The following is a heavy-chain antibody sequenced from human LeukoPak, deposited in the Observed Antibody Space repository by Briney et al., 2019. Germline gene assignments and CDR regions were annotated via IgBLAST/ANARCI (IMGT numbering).Heavy chain of an antibody. D-gene: IGHD6-13*01. Sequence: ASVKVSCKASGYTFSNYYMHWVRQAPGQGLEWMGIINPSGGSTTYAQKFQGRVTLTRDTSTSTVYMELSILISEDTAVYYCAREGQQESILADYWGQGTLITVSS. CDR3: AREGQQESILADY. J-gene: IGHJ4*02. CDR1: GYTFSNYY. CDR2: INPSGGST. V-gene: IGHV1-46*01.